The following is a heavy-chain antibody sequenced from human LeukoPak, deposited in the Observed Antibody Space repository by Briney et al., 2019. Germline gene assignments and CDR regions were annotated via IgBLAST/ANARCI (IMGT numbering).Heavy chain of an antibody. CDR3: ARGGRTVTTVLDY. Sequence: GGALRVSCAASGFTFYDYTMHWGRPAPGKGREWVSSISSGITYIHYADSVKGRFTISRDNAKNSLYLQMNSLRAEDTAVYFCARGGRTVTTVLDYWGQGTLVTVSS. J-gene: IGHJ4*02. CDR1: GFTFYDYT. V-gene: IGHV3-21*01. CDR2: ISSGITYI. D-gene: IGHD4-17*01.